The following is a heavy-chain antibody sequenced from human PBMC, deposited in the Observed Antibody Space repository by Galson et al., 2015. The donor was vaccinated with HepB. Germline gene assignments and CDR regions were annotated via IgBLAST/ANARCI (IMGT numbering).Heavy chain of an antibody. CDR1: GYTFTSYG. V-gene: IGHV1-18*01. D-gene: IGHD2-2*01. CDR2: ISAYNGNT. CDR3: ARASHCSSTSCSKPLDY. Sequence: SVKVSCKASGYTFTSYGISWVRQAPGQGLEWMGWISAYNGNTNYAQKLQGRVTMTTDTSTSTAYMELRSLRSDDTAVYYCARASHCSSTSCSKPLDYWGQGTLVTVSS. J-gene: IGHJ4*02.